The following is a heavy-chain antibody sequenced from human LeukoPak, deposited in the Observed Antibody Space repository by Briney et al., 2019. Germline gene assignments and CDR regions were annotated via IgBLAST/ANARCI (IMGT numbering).Heavy chain of an antibody. CDR2: IIPIFGTA. D-gene: IGHD6-13*01. CDR1: GGTFSSYA. Sequence: SVKVSCKASGGTFSSYAISWVRQASGQGLEWMGGIIPIFGTANYAQKFQGRVTITTDESTSTAYMELSSLRSEDTAVYYCAREVGVYSSSPYYFDYWGQGTLVTVSS. CDR3: AREVGVYSSSPYYFDY. J-gene: IGHJ4*02. V-gene: IGHV1-69*05.